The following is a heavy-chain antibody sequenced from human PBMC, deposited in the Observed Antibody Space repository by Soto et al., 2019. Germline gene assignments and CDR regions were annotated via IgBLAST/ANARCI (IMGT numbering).Heavy chain of an antibody. J-gene: IGHJ4*02. D-gene: IGHD6-19*01. CDR3: ARDRGYNTGWYGGALDL. CDR1: GFTFNTYE. V-gene: IGHV3-48*03. Sequence: EVQLVESGGGLVQPGESLRLSCAAAGFTFNTYEMNWVRQAPGKGLEWVATISSRGTSIFYADSVKVRFSISRDNDNDSVSLLMNNLRVDDTAVYYCARDRGYNTGWYGGALDLWGQGTLVTVSS. CDR2: ISSRGTSI.